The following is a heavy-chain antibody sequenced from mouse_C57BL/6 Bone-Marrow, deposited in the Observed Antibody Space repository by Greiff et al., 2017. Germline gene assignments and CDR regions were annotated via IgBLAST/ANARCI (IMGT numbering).Heavy chain of an antibody. Sequence: QVQLQQPGAELVMPGASVKLSCKASGYTFTSYWMHWVKQRPGQGLEWIGEIDPSASYTNYNQKFKGKSTLTVDKSSSTAYMQLSSLTSEDSAVYYCARGRLSYLHYWGQGTSVTVSS. V-gene: IGHV1-69*01. CDR1: GYTFTSYW. J-gene: IGHJ4*01. CDR3: ARGRLSYLHY. CDR2: IDPSASYT. D-gene: IGHD5-5*01.